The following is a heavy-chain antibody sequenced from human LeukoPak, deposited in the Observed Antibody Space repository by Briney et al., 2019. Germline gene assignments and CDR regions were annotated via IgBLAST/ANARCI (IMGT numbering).Heavy chain of an antibody. CDR2: ISWNSDSI. CDR1: GFTFDDYA. D-gene: IGHD6-13*01. Sequence: PGRSLRLSCAASGFTFDDYAMHWVRQAPGKGLDWVSGISWNSDSIAYADSVKGRFTISRDNAKNSLYLQMNSLRAEDTALYYCAKDKGGKQLVPYYFDYWGQGTLVTVSS. CDR3: AKDKGGKQLVPYYFDY. V-gene: IGHV3-9*01. J-gene: IGHJ4*02.